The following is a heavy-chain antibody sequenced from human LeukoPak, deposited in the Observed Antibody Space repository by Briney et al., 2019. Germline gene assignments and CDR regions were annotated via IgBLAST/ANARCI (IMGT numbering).Heavy chain of an antibody. J-gene: IGHJ4*02. CDR2: INPNSSDR. CDR1: GYIFTGHY. D-gene: IGHD6-19*01. CDR3: AREGWDQRDTAAFDH. V-gene: IGHV1-2*02. Sequence: ASVKVSCKASGYIFTGHYMHWARQAPGQGLEWMGWINPNSSDRNSAQKFQGRVTMTRDTSISTLYMELSSLGPDDTAVYYCAREGWDQRDTAAFDHWGQGTLVTVSS.